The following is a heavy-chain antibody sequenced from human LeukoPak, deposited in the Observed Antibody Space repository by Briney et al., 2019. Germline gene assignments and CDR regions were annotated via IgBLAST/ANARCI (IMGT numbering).Heavy chain of an antibody. V-gene: IGHV3-30*03. CDR3: ARGYSSSWLGYFDY. D-gene: IGHD6-13*01. CDR1: GFTFSSYG. CDR2: VSSDGSIK. J-gene: IGHJ4*02. Sequence: PGGSLRLSCAASGFTFSSYGIHWVRQAPGKGLEWVAVVSSDGSIKYYADSRKGRFTISRDPSKNTVYLQMNSLGTEDTAFYYCARGYSSSWLGYFDYWGQGTLVTVSS.